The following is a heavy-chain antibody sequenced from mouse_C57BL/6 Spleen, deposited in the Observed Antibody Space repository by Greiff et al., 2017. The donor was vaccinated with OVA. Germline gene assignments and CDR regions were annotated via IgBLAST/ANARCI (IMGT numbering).Heavy chain of an antibody. D-gene: IGHD2-2*01. CDR2: IHPNSGST. J-gene: IGHJ3*01. CDR3: ARDGVTLAY. V-gene: IGHV1-64*01. CDR1: GYTFTSYW. Sequence: VQLQQPGAELVKPGASVKLSCKASGYTFTSYWMHWVKQRPGQGLEWIGMIHPNSGSTNYNEKFKSKATLTVDKSSSTAYMQLSSLTSDDSAVDYCARDGVTLAYWGQGTLVTVSA.